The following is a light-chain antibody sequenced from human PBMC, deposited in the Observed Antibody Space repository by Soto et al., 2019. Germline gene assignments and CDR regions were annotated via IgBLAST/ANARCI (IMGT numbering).Light chain of an antibody. Sequence: QSALTQPPSVSGAPGQRVTISCTGSSSNIGAGYDVHWYQQLPGTAPKLLISGNSNRPSGVPDRFSGSKSGTSASLAITGLQAEDEADYYCQSYDSRLSGYVFGTGTKVTVL. CDR1: SSNIGAGYD. CDR3: QSYDSRLSGYV. J-gene: IGLJ1*01. CDR2: GNS. V-gene: IGLV1-40*01.